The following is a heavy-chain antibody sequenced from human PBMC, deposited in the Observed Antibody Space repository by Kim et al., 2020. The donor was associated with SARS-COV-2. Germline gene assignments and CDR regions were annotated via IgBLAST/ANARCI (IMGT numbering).Heavy chain of an antibody. J-gene: IGHJ4*02. V-gene: IGHV1-69*02. D-gene: IGHD4-17*01. CDR3: ARHYGDYVQYFDY. Sequence: YAQKFQGRVTITADKSTSTAYMELSSLRSEDTAVYYCARHYGDYVQYFDYWGQGTLVTVSS.